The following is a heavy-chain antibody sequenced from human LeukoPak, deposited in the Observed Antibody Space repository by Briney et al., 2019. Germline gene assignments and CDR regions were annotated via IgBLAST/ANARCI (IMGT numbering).Heavy chain of an antibody. CDR1: GGSISSSNW. CDR3: ARKGFGELLTYFDY. Sequence: SGTLSLTCAVSGGSISSSNWWSWVRQPPGKGLEWIGEIYHSGSTNYNPSLKSRVTISVDKSKNQLSLKLSSVTAADTAVYYCARKGFGELLTYFDYWGQGTLVTVSS. J-gene: IGHJ4*02. CDR2: IYHSGST. D-gene: IGHD3-10*01. V-gene: IGHV4-4*02.